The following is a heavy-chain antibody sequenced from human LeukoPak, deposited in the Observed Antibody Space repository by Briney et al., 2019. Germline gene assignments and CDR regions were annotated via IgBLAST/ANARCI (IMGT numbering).Heavy chain of an antibody. CDR2: INPSGGST. D-gene: IGHD3-3*01. V-gene: IGHV1-46*01. CDR3: ARDQGYDFWSGIKDY. J-gene: IGHJ4*02. Sequence: ASVKVSCTASGYTFTSYYMHWVRQAPGQGLEWMGIINPSGGSTSYAQKFQGRVTMTRDTSISTAYMELSRLRSDDTAVYYCARDQGYDFWSGIKDYWGQGTLVTVSS. CDR1: GYTFTSYY.